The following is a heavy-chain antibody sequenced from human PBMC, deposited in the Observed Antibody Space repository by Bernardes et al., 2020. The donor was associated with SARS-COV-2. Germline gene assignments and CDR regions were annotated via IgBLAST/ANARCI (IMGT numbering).Heavy chain of an antibody. CDR1: GVSLSNYY. CDR3: ASNPATYSSSWYYFDY. Sequence: LSLTCSVSGVSLSNYYWSWMRQPPGKGLEWVAVIWYDGSNKYYADSVKGRFTISRDNSKNTLYLQMNSLRAEDTAVYYCASNPATYSSSWYYFDYWGQGTLVTVSS. D-gene: IGHD6-13*01. J-gene: IGHJ4*02. V-gene: IGHV3-33*08. CDR2: IWYDGSNK.